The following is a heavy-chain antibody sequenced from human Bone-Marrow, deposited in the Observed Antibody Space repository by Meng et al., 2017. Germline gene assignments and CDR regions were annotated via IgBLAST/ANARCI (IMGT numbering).Heavy chain of an antibody. CDR1: GYTLSRYA. CDR3: TRDGYSDCSRTSCFDF. V-gene: IGHV7-4-1*02. D-gene: IGHD2-2*01. Sequence: VQLVQSGSGLRKPGASVKVSCKASGYTLSRYAINWLRQAPGQGLEWMGWISTNNGNPTYAQGFTGRFVFSLDTSVSTAYLQISTLKADDTAVYYCTRDGYSDCSRTSCFDFWGQGTLVTVSS. J-gene: IGHJ4*02. CDR2: ISTNNGNP.